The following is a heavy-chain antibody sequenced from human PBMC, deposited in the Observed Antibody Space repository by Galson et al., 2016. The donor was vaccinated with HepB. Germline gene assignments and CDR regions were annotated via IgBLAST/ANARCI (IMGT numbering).Heavy chain of an antibody. D-gene: IGHD3-22*01. Sequence: QSGAEVKKPGESLKISCETSGYSFSNYWIAWVRLMPGKGLEWVGIINPGDSDARYGPSFQGQVTISADKSISTAYLQWSSLKASDTATYYCAGHRAAGGNHDDGSDVWGQGTTVTVSS. V-gene: IGHV5-51*01. CDR1: GYSFSNYW. CDR3: AGHRAAGGNHDDGSDV. J-gene: IGHJ6*02. CDR2: INPGDSDA.